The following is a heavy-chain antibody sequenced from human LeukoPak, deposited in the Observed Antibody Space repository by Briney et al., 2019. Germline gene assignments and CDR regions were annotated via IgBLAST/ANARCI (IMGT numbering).Heavy chain of an antibody. J-gene: IGHJ4*02. CDR1: GFTFSSYA. V-gene: IGHV3-23*01. CDR3: AKEVVVVITTSTEAGFDY. D-gene: IGHD3-22*01. Sequence: GGSLRLSCAASGFTFSSYAMSWVRQAPGKGLEWVSAISGSGGSTYYADSVKGRFTISRDNSKNTLYLQMNSLRAEDTAVYYCAKEVVVVITTSTEAGFDYWGQGTLVTVSS. CDR2: ISGSGGST.